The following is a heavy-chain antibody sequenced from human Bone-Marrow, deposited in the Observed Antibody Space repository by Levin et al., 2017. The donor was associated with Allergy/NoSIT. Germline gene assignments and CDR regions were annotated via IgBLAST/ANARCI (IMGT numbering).Heavy chain of an antibody. CDR2: INQNGGDK. J-gene: IGHJ4*02. CDR1: GFTFTSYW. Sequence: GESLKISCAASGFTFTSYWMSWVRQAPGKGLQWVANINQNGGDKFYVDSVKGRFTISRDNAKNSLYLQMNSLRAEDTAMYYCARGGGNKNKLDYWGQGTLVTVSS. D-gene: IGHD4-23*01. V-gene: IGHV3-7*01. CDR3: ARGGGNKNKLDY.